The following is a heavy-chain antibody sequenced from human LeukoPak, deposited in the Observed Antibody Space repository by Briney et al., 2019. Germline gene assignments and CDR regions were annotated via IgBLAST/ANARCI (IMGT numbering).Heavy chain of an antibody. V-gene: IGHV4-38-2*02. J-gene: IGHJ4*02. CDR2: IYHSGST. CDR3: ARVDYDILTGYYMTVYGYFDY. D-gene: IGHD3-9*01. Sequence: SETLSLTCTVSGYSISSGYYWGWIRQPPGKGLEWIGSIYHSGSTYYNPSLKSRVTISVDTSKNQFSLKLSSVTAADTAVYYCARVDYDILTGYYMTVYGYFDYWGQGTLVTVSS. CDR1: GYSISSGYY.